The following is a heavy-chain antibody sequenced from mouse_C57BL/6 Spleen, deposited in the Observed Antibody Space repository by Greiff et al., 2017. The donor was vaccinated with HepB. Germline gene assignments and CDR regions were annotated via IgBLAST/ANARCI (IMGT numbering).Heavy chain of an antibody. Sequence: VQLKQPGAELVKPGASVKMSCKASGYTFTSYWITWVKQRPGQGLEWIGDIYPGSGSTNYNEKFKSKATLTVDTSSSTAYMQLSSLTSEDSAVYYCARGGYYGSSHGYFDVWGTGTTVTVSS. CDR3: ARGGYYGSSHGYFDV. CDR2: IYPGSGST. V-gene: IGHV1-55*01. D-gene: IGHD1-1*01. CDR1: GYTFTSYW. J-gene: IGHJ1*03.